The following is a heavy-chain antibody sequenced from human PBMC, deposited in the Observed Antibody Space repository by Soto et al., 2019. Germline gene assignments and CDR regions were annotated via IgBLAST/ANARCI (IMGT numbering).Heavy chain of an antibody. J-gene: IGHJ6*02. CDR1: GFPFSSYA. CDR2: LRDSGVSP. CDR3: AKMTSDSYGRNYGMDV. D-gene: IGHD5-18*01. V-gene: IGHV3-23*01. Sequence: EVHLLESGGGLVQPGGSLRLSCAGSGFPFSSYAMSWVRQAPEKGLEWVSALRDSGVSPYYADSVKGRFTISRDNSKKTLYLQMDSLRVEDTALYYCAKMTSDSYGRNYGMDVWGQGTKVTVSS.